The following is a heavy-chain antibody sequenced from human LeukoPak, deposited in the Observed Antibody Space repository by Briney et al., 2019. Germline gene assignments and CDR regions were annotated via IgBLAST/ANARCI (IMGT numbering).Heavy chain of an antibody. J-gene: IGHJ3*02. D-gene: IGHD1-26*01. V-gene: IGHV4-39*01. CDR3: ARLLGSRWDDAFDI. CDR2: IYYSGST. Sequence: SETLSLTCTVSGGSISSSNYYWGWVRQPPGKGLEWIGSIYYSGSTYYNPSLKSRVTISVDTSKNQFSLKLSSVTAADTAVYYCARLLGSRWDDAFDIWGQGTMVTVSS. CDR1: GGSISSSNYY.